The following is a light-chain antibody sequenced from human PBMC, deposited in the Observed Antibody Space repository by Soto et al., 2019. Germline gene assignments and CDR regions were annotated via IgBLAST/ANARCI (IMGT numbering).Light chain of an antibody. Sequence: QSVLTQPRSVSGSPGQSVTISCTGTSSDVGGYNYVSWYQQHPGKAPKLMIYDVSKRPSGVPDRFSGSKSGNTASLTISGLQAEDEADYYCCSYAGSYTSLYVFGNGTKLIVL. CDR2: DVS. CDR1: SSDVGGYNY. J-gene: IGLJ1*01. V-gene: IGLV2-11*01. CDR3: CSYAGSYTSLYV.